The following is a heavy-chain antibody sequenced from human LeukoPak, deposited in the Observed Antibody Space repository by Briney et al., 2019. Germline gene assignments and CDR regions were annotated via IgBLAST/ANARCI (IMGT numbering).Heavy chain of an antibody. J-gene: IGHJ3*02. CDR2: ISSGSSYI. V-gene: IGHV3-21*01. CDR1: GFTFSSYS. CDR3: ARSDSVRGAFDI. D-gene: IGHD3-10*01. Sequence: GGSLRLSCAASGFTFSSYSMNWVRQAPGKGLEWVSSISSGSSYIYYADSVKGRFTISRDNAKNSLYLQMNSLRAEDTAVYYCARSDSVRGAFDIWGQGTMVTVSS.